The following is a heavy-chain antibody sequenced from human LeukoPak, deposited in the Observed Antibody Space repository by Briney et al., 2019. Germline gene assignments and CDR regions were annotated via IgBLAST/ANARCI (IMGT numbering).Heavy chain of an antibody. CDR1: GGSISSYY. J-gene: IGHJ4*02. Sequence: SETLSLTCTVSGGSISSYYWSWIRQPPGKGLEWIGYIYYSGSTYYNPSLKSRVTISIDTSKNRFYLKLSSLTAADTAVYYCARRDDSSGYHKIFDYWGPGTLVTVSS. CDR3: ARRDDSSGYHKIFDY. V-gene: IGHV4-59*08. D-gene: IGHD3-22*01. CDR2: IYYSGST.